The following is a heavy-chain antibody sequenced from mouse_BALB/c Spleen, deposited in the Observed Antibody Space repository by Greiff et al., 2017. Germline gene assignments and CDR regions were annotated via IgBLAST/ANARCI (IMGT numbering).Heavy chain of an antibody. CDR3: ARQGGAMDY. CDR2: ISSGGGST. Sequence: EVNVVESGGGLVKPGGSLKLSCAASGFAFSSYDMSWVRQTPEKRLEWVAYISSGGGSTYYPDTVKGRFTISRDNAKNTLYLQMSSLKSEDTAMYYCARQGGAMDYWGQGTSVTVSS. V-gene: IGHV5-12-1*01. J-gene: IGHJ4*01. CDR1: GFAFSSYD.